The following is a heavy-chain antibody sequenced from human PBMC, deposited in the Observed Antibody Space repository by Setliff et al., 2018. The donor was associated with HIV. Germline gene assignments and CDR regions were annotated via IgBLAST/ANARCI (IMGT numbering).Heavy chain of an antibody. V-gene: IGHV4-4*07. D-gene: IGHD5-18*01. CDR1: GGSVSNYY. J-gene: IGHJ4*02. Sequence: SETLSLTCTVSGGSVSNYYWTWIRQSAGKGLEWIGHINTSGSTKYNPSLKSRVTMSVDTSKNQFSLRLSSVTAADTAVYYCARDQKGYSYGYFDSWGQGTLVTVSS. CDR3: ARDQKGYSYGYFDS. CDR2: INTSGST.